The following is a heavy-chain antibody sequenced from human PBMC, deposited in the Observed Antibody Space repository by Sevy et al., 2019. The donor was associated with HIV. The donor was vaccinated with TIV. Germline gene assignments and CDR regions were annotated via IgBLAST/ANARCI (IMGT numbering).Heavy chain of an antibody. CDR3: ATAVMITFGGVIANDY. V-gene: IGHV1-24*01. D-gene: IGHD3-16*02. CDR2: FDPEDGET. CDR1: GYTLTELS. J-gene: IGHJ4*02. Sequence: ASVKVSCKVSGYTLTELSMHWVRQAPGKGLEWMGGFDPEDGETIYAQKFQGRVTMTEDTSTDTAYMELSSLRFEDTAVYYCATAVMITFGGVIANDYWGQGTLVTVSS.